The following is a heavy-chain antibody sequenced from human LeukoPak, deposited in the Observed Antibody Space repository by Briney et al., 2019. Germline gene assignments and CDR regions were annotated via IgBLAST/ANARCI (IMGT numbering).Heavy chain of an antibody. CDR1: GGSISTYY. Sequence: PSETLSLSCTVSGGSISTYYWTWIRQPPGKGLEWIGYIYFSGSTNYNPSLKSRVTISVDTSKNQFSLNLTSVTTADTAVYYCAKTLRTGLRYGMDVWGQGTTVTVSS. V-gene: IGHV4-59*01. CDR2: IYFSGST. J-gene: IGHJ6*02. CDR3: AKTLRTGLRYGMDV. D-gene: IGHD4-17*01.